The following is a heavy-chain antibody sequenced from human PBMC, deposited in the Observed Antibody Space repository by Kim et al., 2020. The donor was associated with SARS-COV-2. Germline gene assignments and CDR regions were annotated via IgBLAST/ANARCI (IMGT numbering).Heavy chain of an antibody. CDR1: GGSFSGYY. CDR2: INHSGST. Sequence: SETLSLTCAVYGGSFSGYYWSWIRQPPGKGLEWIGEINHSGSTNYNPSLKSRVTISVDTSKNQFSLKLSSVTAADTAVYYCARVCRIHGDSIDYWGQGTLVTVSS. J-gene: IGHJ4*02. D-gene: IGHD4-17*01. V-gene: IGHV4-34*01. CDR3: ARVCRIHGDSIDY.